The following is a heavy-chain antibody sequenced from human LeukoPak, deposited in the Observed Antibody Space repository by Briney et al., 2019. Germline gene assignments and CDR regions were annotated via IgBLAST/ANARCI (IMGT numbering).Heavy chain of an antibody. V-gene: IGHV4-39*01. Sequence: SETLSLTCTVSGGSISSSSYYWGWIRQPPGKGLEWIGTIYYSGSTYYNPSLKSRVTISVDTSKNQFSLKLSSVTAPDTAVYYCARHENRNWYFDHWGQGTLVTVSS. CDR2: IYYSGST. D-gene: IGHD1-1*01. J-gene: IGHJ4*02. CDR3: ARHENRNWYFDH. CDR1: GGSISSSSYY.